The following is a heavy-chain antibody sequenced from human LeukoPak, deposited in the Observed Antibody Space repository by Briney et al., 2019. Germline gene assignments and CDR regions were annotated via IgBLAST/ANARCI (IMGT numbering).Heavy chain of an antibody. D-gene: IGHD3-22*01. V-gene: IGHV5-51*01. CDR2: IYPGDSDT. CDR1: GYSFTSYW. J-gene: IGHJ4*02. Sequence: GEALKISCRGSGYSFTSYWIGWVRQMPGKGLEGMGIIYPGDSDTRYSPSFQGQVTISADKSISTAYLQWSSLKASDTAMYYCARDYYDSSGYPTFDYWGQGTLVTVSS. CDR3: ARDYYDSSGYPTFDY.